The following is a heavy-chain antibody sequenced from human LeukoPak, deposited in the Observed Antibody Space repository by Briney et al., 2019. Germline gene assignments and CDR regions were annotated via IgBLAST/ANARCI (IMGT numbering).Heavy chain of an antibody. CDR2: ISGSGGST. CDR3: AKDDQRWLTFFDY. Sequence: GGSLRLSCAASGFTFTSYAMTWVRQAPGKGLEWVSAISGSGGSTYYADSVKGRFTISRDNSKNTLYLQMNSLRAEDTAVYYCAKDDQRWLTFFDYWGQGTLVTVSS. CDR1: GFTFTSYA. J-gene: IGHJ4*02. V-gene: IGHV3-23*01. D-gene: IGHD5-24*01.